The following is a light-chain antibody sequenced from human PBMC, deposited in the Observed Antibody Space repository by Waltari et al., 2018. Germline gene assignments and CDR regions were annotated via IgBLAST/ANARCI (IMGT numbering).Light chain of an antibody. CDR3: CSYAGRGTYV. J-gene: IGLJ1*01. V-gene: IGLV2-23*02. Sequence: QSALTQPASVSGTPGQSLTISCSGTTSDVWSYDLASWYQQHPGEAPKLLICEVFKRPPDTSSRFSGAKSGSTASLTISGLQPEDEADYYCCSYAGRGTYVFGSGTKVTVL. CDR2: EVF. CDR1: TSDVWSYDL.